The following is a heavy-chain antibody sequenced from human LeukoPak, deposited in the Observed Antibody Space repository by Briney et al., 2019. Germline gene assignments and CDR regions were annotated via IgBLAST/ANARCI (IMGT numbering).Heavy chain of an antibody. V-gene: IGHV1-2*02. CDR1: GYTFTGYY. Sequence: ASVKVSCKASGYTFTGYYMHWVRQAPGQGLEWMGWINPNSGGTNYAQKFQGRVTMTRDTSISTAYMELSRLRSDDTAVYYCAREFSGIAVAGSDYFDYWGQGTLVTVSS. D-gene: IGHD6-19*01. J-gene: IGHJ4*02. CDR2: INPNSGGT. CDR3: AREFSGIAVAGSDYFDY.